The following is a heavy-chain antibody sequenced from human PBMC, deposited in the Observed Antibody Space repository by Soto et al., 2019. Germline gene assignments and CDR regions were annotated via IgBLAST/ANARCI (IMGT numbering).Heavy chain of an antibody. J-gene: IGHJ6*02. D-gene: IGHD3-3*01. Sequence: ASVKVSCKTSGYSFTAYGISWVRQAPGQGLEWMGWISCYNGKTKYAQKVQGRVTMTTDTSTSTAYMEVRSLRSDDTAIYYCARDAPPPELRFLEWHNYDYNGMDVWGQGTAVTVSS. V-gene: IGHV1-18*01. CDR3: ARDAPPPELRFLEWHNYDYNGMDV. CDR2: ISCYNGKT. CDR1: GYSFTAYG.